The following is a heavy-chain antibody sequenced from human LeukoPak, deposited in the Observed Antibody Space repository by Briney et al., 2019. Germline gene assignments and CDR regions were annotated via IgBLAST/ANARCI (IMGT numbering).Heavy chain of an antibody. J-gene: IGHJ4*02. V-gene: IGHV3-30*18. CDR3: VKDVYDFWSGYYNSYDY. Sequence: PGGSLRLSCAASGFTFSSYGMHWVRQAPGKGLEWVAVISYDRSNKYYADSVKGRFTISRDNSKNTLYLQMNSLRAEDTAVYYCVKDVYDFWSGYYNSYDYWGQGTLVTVSS. CDR1: GFTFSSYG. D-gene: IGHD3-3*01. CDR2: ISYDRSNK.